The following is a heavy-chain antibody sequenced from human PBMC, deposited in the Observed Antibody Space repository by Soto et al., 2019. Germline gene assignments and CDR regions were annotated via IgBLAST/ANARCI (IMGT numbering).Heavy chain of an antibody. V-gene: IGHV4-34*01. D-gene: IGHD6-6*01. Sequence: SETLSLTCAVYGGSFSGYYWSWIRQPPGKGLEWIGEINHSGSTNYNPSLKSRVTISVDTSKNQFSLKRSSVTAADTAVYYCARYSSSSGITSQYYCMDVWGKGTTVTVSS. J-gene: IGHJ6*03. CDR1: GGSFSGYY. CDR2: INHSGST. CDR3: ARYSSSSGITSQYYCMDV.